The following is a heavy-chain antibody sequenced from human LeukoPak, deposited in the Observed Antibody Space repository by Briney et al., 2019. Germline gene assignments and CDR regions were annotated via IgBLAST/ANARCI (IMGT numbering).Heavy chain of an antibody. V-gene: IGHV4-30-4*08. CDR2: IYYSGST. CDR1: GGSISSGDYY. J-gene: IGHJ4*02. Sequence: PSETLSLTCTVSGGSISSGDYYWSWIRQPPGKGLEWIGYIYYSGSTYYSPSLKSRVTISVDTSKNQFSLKLSSVTAADTAVYYCARDLTYYDFWSGYYTGMGLYDYWGQGTLVTVSS. D-gene: IGHD3-3*01. CDR3: ARDLTYYDFWSGYYTGMGLYDY.